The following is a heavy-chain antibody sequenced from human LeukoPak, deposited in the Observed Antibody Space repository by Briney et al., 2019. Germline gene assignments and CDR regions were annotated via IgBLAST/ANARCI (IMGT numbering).Heavy chain of an antibody. CDR2: ISAYNGNT. J-gene: IGHJ4*02. V-gene: IGHV1-18*01. Sequence: ASVKVSCKASGYTFTSYGISWVRQAPGQGLEWMGWISAYNGNTNYAQKLQGRVTMTTDTSTSTAYMELRSLRSDDTAVYYCVRDPHYYGSGSSFLYYFDYWGQGTLVTVSS. D-gene: IGHD3-10*01. CDR3: VRDPHYYGSGSSFLYYFDY. CDR1: GYTFTSYG.